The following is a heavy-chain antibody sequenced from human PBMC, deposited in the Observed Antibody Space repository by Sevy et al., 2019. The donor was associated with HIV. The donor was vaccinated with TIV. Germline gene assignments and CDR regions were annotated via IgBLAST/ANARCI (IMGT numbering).Heavy chain of an antibody. CDR1: GFTFSSYS. V-gene: IGHV3-21*01. J-gene: IGHJ3*02. CDR2: ISSSISYI. D-gene: IGHD2-2*01. Sequence: GGSLRLSCAASGFTFSSYSMNWVRQAPGKGLEWVSSISSSISYIYYADSVKGRFTISRDNAKNSLYLQMKSLRTEDTTAYYCASDLSIVIVPAANDGFDIWGQGTMVTVSS. CDR3: ASDLSIVIVPAANDGFDI.